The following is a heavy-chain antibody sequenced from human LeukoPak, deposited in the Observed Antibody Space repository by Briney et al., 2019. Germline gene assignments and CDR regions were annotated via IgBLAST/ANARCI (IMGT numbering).Heavy chain of an antibody. J-gene: IGHJ6*02. CDR3: ARVGKTRVVRGVPNYYYGMDV. CDR2: IWYDGSNK. V-gene: IGHV3-33*01. Sequence: GGSLRLSCAASGFTFSSYGMHWVRQAPGKGLEWVAVIWYDGSNKYYADSVKGRFTISRDNSKNTLYLQMNSLRAEDTAVYYCARVGKTRVVRGVPNYYYGMDVRGQGTTVTVSS. CDR1: GFTFSSYG. D-gene: IGHD3-10*01.